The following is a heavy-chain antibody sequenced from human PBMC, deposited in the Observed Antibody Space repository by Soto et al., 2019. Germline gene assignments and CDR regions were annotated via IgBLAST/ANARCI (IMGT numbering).Heavy chain of an antibody. CDR3: AAGSIAARPSVFHYGMDV. V-gene: IGHV1-24*01. CDR2: FDPEDGET. Sequence: ASVKVSCKVSGYTLTELSMHWVRQAPGKGLEWMGGFDPEDGETIYAQKFQGRVTMTEDTSTDTAYMELSSLRSEDTAVYYCAAGSIAARPSVFHYGMDVWGQGIAVTVS. D-gene: IGHD6-6*01. J-gene: IGHJ6*02. CDR1: GYTLTELS.